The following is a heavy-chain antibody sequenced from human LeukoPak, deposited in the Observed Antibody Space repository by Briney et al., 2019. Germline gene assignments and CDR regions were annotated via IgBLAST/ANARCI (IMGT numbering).Heavy chain of an antibody. CDR2: ISLSGLT. V-gene: IGHV4-4*02. Sequence: PSETLSLTCGVSGGSITSTNWWSWVGQPPGQGLEWIGEISLSGLTNYNPSLKSRVTMALDKSKNHLSLNLTSVTAADTAVYYCSRENGAFSPFGYWGQGTLVTVPS. J-gene: IGHJ4*02. D-gene: IGHD2-8*01. CDR3: SRENGAFSPFGY. CDR1: GGSITSTNW.